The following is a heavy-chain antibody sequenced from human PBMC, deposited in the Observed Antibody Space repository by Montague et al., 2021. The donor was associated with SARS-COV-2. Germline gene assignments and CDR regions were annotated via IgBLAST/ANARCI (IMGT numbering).Heavy chain of an antibody. CDR1: GDSVSRNSAA. J-gene: IGHJ4*02. V-gene: IGHV6-1*01. Sequence: CAISGDSVSRNSAAWNWIRQSPSRGLEWLGRTYYRSKWYDDYAVSVKSRITINPDTSKNQISLQLNSVTPEDTAVYYCASTSASSDYWGQGTLVTVSS. CDR3: ASTSASSDY. D-gene: IGHD1-26*01. CDR2: TYYRSKWYD.